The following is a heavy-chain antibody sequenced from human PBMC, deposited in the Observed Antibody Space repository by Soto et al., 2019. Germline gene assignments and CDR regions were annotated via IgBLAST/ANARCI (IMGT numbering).Heavy chain of an antibody. V-gene: IGHV4-59*01. CDR1: GGSISSYY. CDR3: ARESEGGYSYGYHYYGMDV. D-gene: IGHD5-18*01. J-gene: IGHJ6*02. Sequence: SETLSLTCTVSGGSISSYYWSWIRQPPGKGLEWIGCIYYSGSTNYNPSLKSRVTIAVDTSKNQFSLKLSSVTAADTAVYYCARESEGGYSYGYHYYGMDVWGQGTTVTVSS. CDR2: IYYSGST.